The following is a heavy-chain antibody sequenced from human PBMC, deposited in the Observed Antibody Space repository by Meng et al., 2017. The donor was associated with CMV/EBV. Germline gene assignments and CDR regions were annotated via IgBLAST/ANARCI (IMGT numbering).Heavy chain of an antibody. CDR3: ARERNWNSGVEYYFDY. CDR2: ISSSGSTI. CDR1: GFNFSNYE. V-gene: IGHV3-48*03. Sequence: GESLKISCAASGFNFSNYEMNWVRQAPGKGLEWVSYISSSGSTIYYADSVKGRFTISRDNAKNSLYLQMNSLRAEDTAVYYCARERNWNSGVEYYFDYWGQGTLVTVSS. J-gene: IGHJ4*02. D-gene: IGHD1-7*01.